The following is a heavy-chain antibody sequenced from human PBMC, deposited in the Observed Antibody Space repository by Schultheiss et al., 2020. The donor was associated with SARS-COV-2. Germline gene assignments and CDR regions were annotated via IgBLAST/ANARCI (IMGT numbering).Heavy chain of an antibody. CDR2: IRSKANSYAT. CDR1: GFTFSGSA. V-gene: IGHV3-73*01. CDR3: AKGHYDSSGYQPFGY. Sequence: GGSLRLSCAASGFTFSGSAMHWVRQASGKGLEWVGRIRSKANSYATAYAASVKGRFTISRDDSKNTAYLQMNSLRAEDTAVYYCAKGHYDSSGYQPFGYWGQGTLVTVSS. J-gene: IGHJ4*02. D-gene: IGHD3-22*01.